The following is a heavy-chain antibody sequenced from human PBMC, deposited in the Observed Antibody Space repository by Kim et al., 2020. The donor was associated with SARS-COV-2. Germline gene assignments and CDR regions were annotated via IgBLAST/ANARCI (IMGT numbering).Heavy chain of an antibody. Sequence: GGSLRLSCAASGFTFSSYEMNWVRQAPGKGLEWVSYISSSGSTIYYADSVKGRFTISRDNAKNSLYLQMNSLRAEDTAVYYCARAGAKAQWLTEGAFDIWGQGTMVTVSS. D-gene: IGHD6-19*01. V-gene: IGHV3-48*03. CDR1: GFTFSSYE. J-gene: IGHJ3*02. CDR2: ISSSGSTI. CDR3: ARAGAKAQWLTEGAFDI.